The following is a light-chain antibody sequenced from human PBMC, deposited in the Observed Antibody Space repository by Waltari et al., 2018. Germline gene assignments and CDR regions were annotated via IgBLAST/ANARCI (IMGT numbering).Light chain of an antibody. CDR1: TTDVAAYND. CDR3: CSYRRGSTYI. V-gene: IGLV2-14*03. Sequence: QAALTHPPSVSKSLGQSVTLSCTGSTTDVAAYNDVSWYQQHAGTAPRLLIHGVSQRPSGVSARFSGSKSGYTASLTISDLQAEDEADYYCCSYRRGSTYIFGSGTRLTVL. CDR2: GVS. J-gene: IGLJ1*01.